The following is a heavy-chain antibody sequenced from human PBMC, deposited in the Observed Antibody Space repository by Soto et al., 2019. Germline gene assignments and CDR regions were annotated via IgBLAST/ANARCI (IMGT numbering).Heavy chain of an antibody. CDR2: IYYSGST. J-gene: IGHJ3*02. V-gene: IGHV4-31*03. CDR1: GGSISSGGYY. Sequence: QVQLQESGPGLVKPSQTLSLTCTVSGGSISSGGYYWSWIRQHPGKGLEWIGYIYYSGSTYYNPSLKSRVTISVDTYKNQFSMKLSSVTAADTAVYSCARGYCDYVGNAFDIWGQGTMFTVSS. D-gene: IGHD4-17*01. CDR3: ARGYCDYVGNAFDI.